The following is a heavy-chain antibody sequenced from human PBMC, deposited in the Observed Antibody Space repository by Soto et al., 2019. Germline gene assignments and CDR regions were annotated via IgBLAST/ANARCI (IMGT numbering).Heavy chain of an antibody. D-gene: IGHD6-19*01. CDR3: AHGSGWLSDY. CDR1: GFSLTSTAVG. Sequence: QITLKESGPTLVKPTQTLTLTCTFSGFSLTSTAVGVNRIRQPPGKALEWLALIYWDDNKQYNPSLKSSLTVTKDTSKNLVVLTMTNMDPVDTATYYCAHGSGWLSDYWGQGTLVTVSS. CDR2: IYWDDNK. V-gene: IGHV2-5*02. J-gene: IGHJ4*02.